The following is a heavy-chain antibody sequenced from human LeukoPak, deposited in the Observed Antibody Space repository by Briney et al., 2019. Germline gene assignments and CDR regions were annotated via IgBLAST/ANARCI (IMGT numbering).Heavy chain of an antibody. D-gene: IGHD3-10*01. Sequence: PSETLSLTCAVYGGSFSCYYWSWIRQPPGKGLEWIGEINHSGSTNYNPSLKSRVTISVDTSKNQFSLKLSSVTAADTAVYYCARGVRIMVRGVITPSGYYYYMDVWGKGTTVTVSS. J-gene: IGHJ6*03. CDR1: GGSFSCYY. CDR2: INHSGST. V-gene: IGHV4-34*01. CDR3: ARGVRIMVRGVITPSGYYYYMDV.